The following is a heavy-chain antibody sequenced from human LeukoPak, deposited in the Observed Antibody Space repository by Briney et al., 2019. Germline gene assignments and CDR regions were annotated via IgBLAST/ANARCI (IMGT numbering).Heavy chain of an antibody. D-gene: IGHD3-3*02. J-gene: IGHJ4*02. CDR2: IYYSGST. CDR3: ARRGIRQTFDN. CDR1: GGSISTHY. Sequence: SETLSLTCTVSGGSISTHYWNWIRQPPGKGLEWIGYIYYSGSTNYNPSLKSRVTISVDTSKNQFSLNLTSVTAADTAVYYCARRGIRQTFDNWGQGTLVTVSS. V-gene: IGHV4-59*11.